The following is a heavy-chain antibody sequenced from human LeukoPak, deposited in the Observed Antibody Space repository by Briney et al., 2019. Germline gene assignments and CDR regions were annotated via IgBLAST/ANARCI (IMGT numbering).Heavy chain of an antibody. CDR1: GFTFSSYS. Sequence: GGSLRLSCAASGFTFSSYSMNWVRQAPGKGLEWVSSISSSSYIYYSDSVTGRFTISRDNAKNSLYLQMNSLRAEDTAVYYCATGYSYGYGSGPDYWGQGTLVTVSS. V-gene: IGHV3-21*01. CDR3: ATGYSYGYGSGPDY. D-gene: IGHD5-18*01. J-gene: IGHJ4*02. CDR2: ISSSSYI.